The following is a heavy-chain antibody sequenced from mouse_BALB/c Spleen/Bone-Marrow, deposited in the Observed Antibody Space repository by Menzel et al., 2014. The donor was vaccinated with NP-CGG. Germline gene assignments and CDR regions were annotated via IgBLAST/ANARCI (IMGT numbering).Heavy chain of an antibody. J-gene: IGHJ4*01. CDR2: FYPGSGSI. D-gene: IGHD2-14*01. CDR1: GYTFTEYT. CDR3: ARRVVRYDEGYYAMDY. Sequence: QVQLQQSGAELVKSGASVKLSCKASGYTFTEYTIHWVKQRSGQGLEWIGWFYPGSGSIKYNEKFKDKATLTADKSSSTVYMELSRLTSEDSAVYFCARRVVRYDEGYYAMDYWGQGTSVTVSS. V-gene: IGHV1-62-2*01.